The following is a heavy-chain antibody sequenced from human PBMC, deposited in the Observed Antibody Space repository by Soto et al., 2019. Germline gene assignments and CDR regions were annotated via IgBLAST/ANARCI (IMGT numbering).Heavy chain of an antibody. D-gene: IGHD7-27*01. CDR1: GVSISDTS. V-gene: IGHV3-30*18. CDR3: AKGRGEMNWANYYGLDV. CDR2: ITYEGSQI. J-gene: IGHJ6*02. Sequence: LSLTCTVSGVSISDTSYYWGWIRQPPGKGLEWVALITYEGSQIYYADAVKGRFTISRDNGDNTLSLQMDNLRTEDTATYFCAKGRGEMNWANYYGLDVWGQGTTVTVSS.